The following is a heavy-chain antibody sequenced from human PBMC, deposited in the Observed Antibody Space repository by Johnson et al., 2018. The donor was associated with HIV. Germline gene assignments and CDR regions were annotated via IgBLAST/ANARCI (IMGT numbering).Heavy chain of an antibody. CDR3: TTDRESSGYLDAFDI. CDR2: IKQDGSEK. Sequence: VQLVESGGGLVQPGGSLRLSCAASGFTFSSYWMSWVRQAPGKGLEWVANIKQDGSEKYYVDSVKGRFTISRDNAKNSLYLQMNSLKTEDTAVYYCTTDRESSGYLDAFDIWGQGTMVTVSS. CDR1: GFTFSSYW. D-gene: IGHD3-22*01. J-gene: IGHJ3*02. V-gene: IGHV3-7*03.